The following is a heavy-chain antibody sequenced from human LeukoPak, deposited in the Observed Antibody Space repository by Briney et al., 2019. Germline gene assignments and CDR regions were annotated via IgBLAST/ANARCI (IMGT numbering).Heavy chain of an antibody. J-gene: IGHJ4*02. Sequence: SVKVSCKASGGTFSSYAISWVRQAPGQGLEWMGRIIPILGIANYAQKFQGRVTITADKSTSTAYMELSSLRSEDTAVYYCARSEITIFGVVIWYFDYWGQGTLVTVSS. CDR1: GGTFSSYA. CDR2: IIPILGIA. CDR3: ARSEITIFGVVIWYFDY. D-gene: IGHD3-3*01. V-gene: IGHV1-69*04.